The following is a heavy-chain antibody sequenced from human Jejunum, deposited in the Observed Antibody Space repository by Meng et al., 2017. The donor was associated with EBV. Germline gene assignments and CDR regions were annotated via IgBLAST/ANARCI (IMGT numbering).Heavy chain of an antibody. D-gene: IGHD6-13*01. V-gene: IGHV1-8*02. J-gene: IGHJ4*02. CDR2: MSPNSGNT. Sequence: QVRLGPAGAGVKKPGASVKVSCKASGYTFTSYDINWVRQATGQGPEWMGWMSPNSGNTGYAQKFQGRVTMTRDTSISTAYMELSSLRSEDTAVYYCARGVAAGFDYWGQGTLVTVSS. CDR1: GYTFTSYD. CDR3: ARGVAAGFDY.